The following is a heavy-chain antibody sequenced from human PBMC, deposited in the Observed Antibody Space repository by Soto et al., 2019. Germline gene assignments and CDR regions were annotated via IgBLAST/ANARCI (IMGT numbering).Heavy chain of an antibody. CDR2: INEDGSRS. CDR1: GFTLRSSW. Sequence: GGSLRLSCAASGFTLRSSWMHWVRQTPGKGLMWVSNINEDGSRSVYADSVTGRFTISRDNAENTLYLQMNSLRVDDTAMYYCVRGYTHGGIDHWGRGTQVTVSS. V-gene: IGHV3-74*01. CDR3: VRGYTHGGIDH. J-gene: IGHJ4*02. D-gene: IGHD3-16*02.